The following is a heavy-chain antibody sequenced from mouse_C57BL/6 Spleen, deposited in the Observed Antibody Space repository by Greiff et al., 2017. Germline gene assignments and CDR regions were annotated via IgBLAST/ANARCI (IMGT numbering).Heavy chain of an antibody. D-gene: IGHD4-1*01. V-gene: IGHV1-18*01. Sequence: EVQLQQSGPELVKPGASVKIPCKASGYTFTDYNLDWVKQSHGKSLEWIGDINPNNGGTIYNQKFKGKATLTVDKSSSTAYMELRSLTSEDTAVYDCARSILGGPWFAYWGQGTLVTVSA. CDR2: INPNNGGT. CDR3: ARSILGGPWFAY. CDR1: GYTFTDYN. J-gene: IGHJ3*01.